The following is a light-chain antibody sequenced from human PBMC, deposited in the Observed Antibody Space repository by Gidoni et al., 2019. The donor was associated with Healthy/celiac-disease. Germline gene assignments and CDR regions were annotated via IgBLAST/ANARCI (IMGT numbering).Light chain of an antibody. Sequence: DIVMTQSPDSLAVSLGERATINCKSSQSVLYSSNNKNYLAWYQQKPGQPPKLLIYWASTRESGVPDRFSGSGSGTDFTLTISSLQAEDVAVYYCQQYYSTPYIFXQXTKLEIK. J-gene: IGKJ2*01. CDR1: QSVLYSSNNKNY. CDR3: QQYYSTPYI. CDR2: WAS. V-gene: IGKV4-1*01.